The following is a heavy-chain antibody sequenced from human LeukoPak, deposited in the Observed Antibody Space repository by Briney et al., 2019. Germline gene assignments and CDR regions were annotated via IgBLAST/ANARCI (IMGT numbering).Heavy chain of an antibody. V-gene: IGHV3-21*01. D-gene: IGHD3-22*01. CDR2: ISSSSSYI. Sequence: PGGSLRLPCAASGFAFSSYSMNWVRQAPGKGLEWVSSISSSSSYIYYADSVKGRFTISRDNAKNSLYLQMNSLRAEDTAVYYCARDHKYYYDSSGYFDYWGQGTLVTVSS. CDR1: GFAFSSYS. CDR3: ARDHKYYYDSSGYFDY. J-gene: IGHJ4*02.